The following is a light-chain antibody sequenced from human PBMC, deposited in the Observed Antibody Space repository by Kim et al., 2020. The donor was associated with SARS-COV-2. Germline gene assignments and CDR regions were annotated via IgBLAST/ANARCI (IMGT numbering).Light chain of an antibody. V-gene: IGLV6-57*03. Sequence: KTVTLSCTRTGGSIASNYVHWYPPRPGSVPTIVIYEDNQRPSGVLARFSGSIDSSSNSASLTISGLKFEDEADYYCQSYDRNTVVFGGGTQLTVL. CDR3: QSYDRNTVV. J-gene: IGLJ2*01. CDR2: EDN. CDR1: GGSIASNY.